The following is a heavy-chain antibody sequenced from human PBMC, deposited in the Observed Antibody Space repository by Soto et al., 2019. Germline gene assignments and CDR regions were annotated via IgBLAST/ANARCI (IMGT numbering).Heavy chain of an antibody. D-gene: IGHD4-17*01. CDR2: IYYSGST. CDR1: GGSMSSGDYY. J-gene: IGHJ4*02. CDR3: ARHDYGDSYYFDY. V-gene: IGHV4-30-4*01. Sequence: PSXTLSLTCTVSGGSMSSGDYYWSWIRQPPGKGLEWIGYIYYSGSTYYNPSLKSRVTISVDTSKNQFSLKLSSVTAADTAVYYCARHDYGDSYYFDYWGQGTLVTAPQ.